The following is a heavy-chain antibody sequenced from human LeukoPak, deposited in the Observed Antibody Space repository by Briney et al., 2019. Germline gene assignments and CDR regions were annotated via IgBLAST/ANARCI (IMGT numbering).Heavy chain of an antibody. V-gene: IGHV4-4*07. CDR1: GGSISSYY. CDR2: IYSSGRT. CDR3: ARERGTIMNVGGPTRFDP. D-gene: IGHD3/OR15-3a*01. J-gene: IGHJ5*02. Sequence: SETLSLTCTVSGGSISSYYWSWLRLPAGKGLEWIGRIYSSGRTNYNPALKGRVTMSVDTSKNEFSLKLTSVTAADTAVFYCARERGTIMNVGGPTRFDPWGQGILVIVSS.